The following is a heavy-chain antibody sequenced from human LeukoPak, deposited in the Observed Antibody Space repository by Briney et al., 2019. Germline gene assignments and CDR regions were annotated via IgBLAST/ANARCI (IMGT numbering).Heavy chain of an antibody. CDR3: ATPPYRSGWYAFDY. D-gene: IGHD6-19*01. CDR2: FDPEDGET. J-gene: IGHJ4*02. Sequence: ASVKVSCKVSGYTLTELSIHWVRQSPGKGLEWMGGFDPEDGETIYAQKFQGRVTMTEDTSTYTAYMELSSLRSEDTAVYYCATPPYRSGWYAFDYWGQGTQVTVSS. V-gene: IGHV1-24*01. CDR1: GYTLTELS.